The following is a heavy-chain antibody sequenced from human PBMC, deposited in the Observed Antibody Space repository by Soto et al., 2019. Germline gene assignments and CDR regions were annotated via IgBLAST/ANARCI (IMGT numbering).Heavy chain of an antibody. D-gene: IGHD2-21*01. CDR3: VRDSYISGYYYGMDV. J-gene: IGHJ6*02. Sequence: EVQLVQSGGGLIKPGGSQRLSCAASGFTFTNYWMHWFRKAPGKGLVWVSRIDIDGSTTNYADSVKGRFTISRDNAKNTLHLQMNSLRAEDTSVYFCVRDSYISGYYYGMDVWGQGTTVTVSS. CDR2: IDIDGSTT. CDR1: GFTFTNYW. V-gene: IGHV3-74*01.